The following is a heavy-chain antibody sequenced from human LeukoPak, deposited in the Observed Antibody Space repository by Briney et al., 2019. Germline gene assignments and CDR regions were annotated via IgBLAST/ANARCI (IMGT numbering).Heavy chain of an antibody. Sequence: GGSLRLSCAASGFTFSSFDMYWVRQAPGKGLEWVSFISSSGSTIFYADSVKGRFTISRDNARNSLCLQMNSLRSEDTAIYYCARVGASYGALDYWGQGALVTVSS. D-gene: IGHD1-26*01. CDR1: GFTFSSFD. CDR2: ISSSGSTI. CDR3: ARVGASYGALDY. V-gene: IGHV3-48*03. J-gene: IGHJ4*02.